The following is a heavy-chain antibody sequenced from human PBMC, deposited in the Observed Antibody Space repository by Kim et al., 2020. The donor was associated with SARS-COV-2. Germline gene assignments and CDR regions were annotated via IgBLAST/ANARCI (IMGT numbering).Heavy chain of an antibody. Sequence: ASVKVSCKASGYTFTSYGISWVRQAPGQGLEWMGWISAYNGNTNYAQKLQGRVTMTTDTSTSTAYMELRSLRSDDTAVYYCARDDPLPQGTQQLVRDNYYYGMDVWGQGTTVTVSS. CDR2: ISAYNGNT. J-gene: IGHJ6*02. CDR1: GYTFTSYG. D-gene: IGHD6-13*01. V-gene: IGHV1-18*01. CDR3: ARDDPLPQGTQQLVRDNYYYGMDV.